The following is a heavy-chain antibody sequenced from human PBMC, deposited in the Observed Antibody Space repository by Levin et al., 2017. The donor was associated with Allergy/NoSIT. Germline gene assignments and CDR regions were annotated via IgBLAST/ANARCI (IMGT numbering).Heavy chain of an antibody. J-gene: IGHJ3*02. D-gene: IGHD3-3*02. V-gene: IGHV4-61*02. CDR3: ARRSAISAFDI. Sequence: SQTLSLTCTVSGGSISSGSYYWSWIRQPAGKGLEWIGRIYTSGSTNYNPSLKSQVTISVDTSKNQFSLKLSSVTAADTAVYYCARRSAISAFDIWGQGTMVTVSS. CDR1: GGSISSGSYY. CDR2: IYTSGST.